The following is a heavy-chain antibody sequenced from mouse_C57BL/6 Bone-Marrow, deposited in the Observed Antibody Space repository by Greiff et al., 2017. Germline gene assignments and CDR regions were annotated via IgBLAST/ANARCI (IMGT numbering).Heavy chain of an antibody. V-gene: IGHV14-4*01. CDR3: TTFGTTVPQAWFAY. D-gene: IGHD1-1*01. CDR2: IDPENGDT. J-gene: IGHJ3*01. Sequence: VQLQQSGAELVRPGASVKLSCTASGFHIKDDYMHWVKQRPEQGLEWIGWIDPENGDTEYASKFQGKATITADTSSNTAYLQLSSLTSEDTAVYYCTTFGTTVPQAWFAYWGQGTLVTVSA. CDR1: GFHIKDDY.